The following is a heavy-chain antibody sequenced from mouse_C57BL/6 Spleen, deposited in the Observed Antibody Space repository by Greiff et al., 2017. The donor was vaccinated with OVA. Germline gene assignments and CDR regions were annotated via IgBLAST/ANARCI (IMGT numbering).Heavy chain of an antibody. Sequence: QVQLQQSGPELVKPGASVKISCKASGYAFSSSWMNWVKQRPGKGLEWIGRIYPGDGDTNYNGKFKGKATLTADKSSSTAYMQLSSLTSEDSAVYFCAREDGYDPFAYWGQGTLVTVSA. V-gene: IGHV1-82*01. J-gene: IGHJ3*01. D-gene: IGHD2-2*01. CDR1: GYAFSSSW. CDR2: IYPGDGDT. CDR3: AREDGYDPFAY.